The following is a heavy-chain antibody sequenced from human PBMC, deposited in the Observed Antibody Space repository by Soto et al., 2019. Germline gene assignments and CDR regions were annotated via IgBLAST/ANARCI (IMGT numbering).Heavy chain of an antibody. CDR3: VRDGTKTLRDWFDP. D-gene: IGHD1-1*01. J-gene: IGHJ5*02. CDR1: GACISGFY. Sequence: ETLSLTCTVAGACISGFYWGWIRKSAGKGLEWIGRIYATGTTDYNPSLKSRVMMSVDTSKKQFSLKLRSVTAADTAVYYCVRDGTKTLRDWFDPWGQGISVTVSS. CDR2: IYATGTT. V-gene: IGHV4-4*07.